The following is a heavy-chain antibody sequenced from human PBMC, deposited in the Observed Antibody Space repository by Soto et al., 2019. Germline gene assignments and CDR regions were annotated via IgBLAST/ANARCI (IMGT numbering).Heavy chain of an antibody. CDR3: ARDHIGSFDY. Sequence: SETRSHTCTVSGGSISGYYWSWIRQPPGKGLEWIGYIYYSGSTNYNPSLKSRVTISVDTSKNQFSLKLSSVTAADTAVYYCARDHIGSFDYWGQGTLVTVSS. CDR1: GGSISGYY. D-gene: IGHD5-12*01. J-gene: IGHJ4*02. V-gene: IGHV4-59*01. CDR2: IYYSGST.